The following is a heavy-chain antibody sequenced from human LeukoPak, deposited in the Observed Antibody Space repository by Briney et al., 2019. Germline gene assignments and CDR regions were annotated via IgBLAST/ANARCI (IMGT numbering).Heavy chain of an antibody. CDR1: GFSLSDYY. V-gene: IGHV3-11*04. CDR3: ARDGVKTSISSRRYYMDV. J-gene: IGHJ6*03. D-gene: IGHD2-2*01. Sequence: GGSLRLSCAASGFSLSDYYMTWIRQAPGKGLEWLSCICSSGNTIYYADSVKGRFTISRDNAKNSLYLQMNRLRAEDTAVYYCARDGVKTSISSRRYYMDVWGKGTTVTVSS. CDR2: ICSSGNTI.